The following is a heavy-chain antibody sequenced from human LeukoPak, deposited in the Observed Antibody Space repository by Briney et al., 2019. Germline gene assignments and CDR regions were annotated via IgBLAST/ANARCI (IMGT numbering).Heavy chain of an antibody. Sequence: KSSETLSLTCTVSGGSISSSSYYWGWIRQPPGKGLEWIGSIYYSGSTYYNPSLKSRVTISVDTSNNQFSLKLSSVTAADTAVYYCARSPVYDYVWGNYRYYYFDYWGQGTLVTVSS. D-gene: IGHD3-16*02. CDR2: IYYSGST. J-gene: IGHJ4*02. V-gene: IGHV4-39*07. CDR3: ARSPVYDYVWGNYRYYYFDY. CDR1: GGSISSSSYY.